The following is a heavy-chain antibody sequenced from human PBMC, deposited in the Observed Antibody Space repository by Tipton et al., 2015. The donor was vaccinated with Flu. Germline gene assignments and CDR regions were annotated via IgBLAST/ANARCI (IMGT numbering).Heavy chain of an antibody. V-gene: IGHV3-49*04. Sequence: SLRLSCPTSGFTFGDYGIIWVRQAPRKGLEWLSFIRSKGYDEKIDYAASVKGRFTMSRDDSKSIAYLQMNSLKIEDTGVYYCARETVPGEFYVDSWGQGTLVTVSS. J-gene: IGHJ4*02. D-gene: IGHD1-1*01. CDR3: ARETVPGEFYVDS. CDR2: IRSKGYDEKI. CDR1: GFTFGDYG.